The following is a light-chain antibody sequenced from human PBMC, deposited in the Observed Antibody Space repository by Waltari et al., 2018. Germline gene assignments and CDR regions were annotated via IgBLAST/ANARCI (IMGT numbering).Light chain of an antibody. CDR1: NLGPKD. V-gene: IGLV3-1*01. Sequence: SYELTQPPSVSVSPGQTASITCSGDNLGPKDAYWYQQRPGQSPVLVIYQHNRRPSGIPERFSGSKSGDTATMTISGTQAMDEADYYCQAWDRTTVVFGGGTKLTVL. CDR2: QHN. CDR3: QAWDRTTVV. J-gene: IGLJ2*01.